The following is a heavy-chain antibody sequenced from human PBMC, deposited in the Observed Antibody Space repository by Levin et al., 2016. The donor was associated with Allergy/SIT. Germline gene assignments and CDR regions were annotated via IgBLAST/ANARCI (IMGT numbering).Heavy chain of an antibody. CDR3: AKDRQAMVNAGFDY. V-gene: IGHV3-30*18. D-gene: IGHD5-18*01. CDR2: ISYDGSNK. Sequence: GESLKISCAASGFTFSSYGMHWVRQAPGKGLEWVAVISYDGSNKYYADSVKGRFTISRDNSKNTLYLQMNSLRAEDTAVYYCAKDRQAMVNAGFDYWGQGTLVTVSS. CDR1: GFTFSSYG. J-gene: IGHJ4*02.